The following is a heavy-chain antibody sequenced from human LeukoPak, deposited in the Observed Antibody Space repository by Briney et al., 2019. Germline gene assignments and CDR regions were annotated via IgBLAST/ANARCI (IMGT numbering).Heavy chain of an antibody. Sequence: ASVKVSCKASGYTFTSYGISWVRQAPGQGLEWMGWISAYNGNTNYAQKLQGRVTMTTDTSTSTAYMELRSLISDDTVVYYCARAPGGPYCSSTSCYAKYFQHWGQGTLVTVSS. CDR3: ARAPGGPYCSSTSCYAKYFQH. V-gene: IGHV1-18*01. CDR2: ISAYNGNT. D-gene: IGHD2-2*01. CDR1: GYTFTSYG. J-gene: IGHJ1*01.